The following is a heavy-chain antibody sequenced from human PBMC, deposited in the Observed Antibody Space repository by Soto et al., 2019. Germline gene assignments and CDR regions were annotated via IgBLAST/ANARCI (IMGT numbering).Heavy chain of an antibody. D-gene: IGHD2-2*01. Sequence: GGSLRLSCTASGLSFSNYGLSWVRQAPGKGLEWVSSISGSTYYAASVKGRFTISRDNSKNTLYLQMNSLRSEDTAVYYCAKEGHLLPFDSWGQGTLVTVSS. CDR1: GLSFSNYG. V-gene: IGHV3-23*01. CDR2: ISGST. CDR3: AKEGHLLPFDS. J-gene: IGHJ4*02.